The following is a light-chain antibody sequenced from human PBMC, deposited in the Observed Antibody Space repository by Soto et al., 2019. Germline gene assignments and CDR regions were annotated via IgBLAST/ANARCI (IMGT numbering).Light chain of an antibody. CDR1: QSISSY. CDR2: AAS. V-gene: IGKV1-39*01. CDR3: QQSYSTPPIT. J-gene: IGKJ5*01. Sequence: DIQMTQSPSSLSASVGDRVTITCRASQSISSYLNWYQQKPGKAPKLLIYAASSLQSGVPSRFSGSGSGTDFILTISSLQPEDFATYYCQQSYSTPPITFGQGTRLEIK.